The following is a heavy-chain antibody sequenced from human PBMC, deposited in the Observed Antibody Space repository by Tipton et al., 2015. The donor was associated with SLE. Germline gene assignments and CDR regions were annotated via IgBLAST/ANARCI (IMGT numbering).Heavy chain of an antibody. CDR1: GFTFSSFW. V-gene: IGHV3-7*04. D-gene: IGHD2-2*01. J-gene: IGHJ6*04. Sequence: SLRLSCAGSGFTFSSFWFPWVRQAPGKGLEWVANIKQDESKKIYVDSVKGRFTISRDNAKNSLYLQMNSLRAEDTAVYYCARGSSTSGSYDYYGMDVWGEGTTVTVSS. CDR2: IKQDESKK. CDR3: ARGSSTSGSYDYYGMDV.